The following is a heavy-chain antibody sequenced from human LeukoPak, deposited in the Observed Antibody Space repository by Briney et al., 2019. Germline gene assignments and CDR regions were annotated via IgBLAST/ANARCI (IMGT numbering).Heavy chain of an antibody. V-gene: IGHV4-39*01. CDR1: GGSISIARDAYF. D-gene: IGHD7-27*01. CDR3: ARTHRYTGTDY. CDR2: IYYSGKT. J-gene: IGHJ4*02. Sequence: SETLSLTCTVSGGSISIARDAYFWAWIRQPPGKGLEWIGNIYYSGKTNYSPSLKSRVTMPVDPSKNQFSLSLASVTAADTAVYFCARTHRYTGTDYWGQGTLVIVSS.